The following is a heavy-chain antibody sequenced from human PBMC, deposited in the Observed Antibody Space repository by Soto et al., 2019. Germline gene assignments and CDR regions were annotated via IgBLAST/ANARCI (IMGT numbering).Heavy chain of an antibody. D-gene: IGHD3-3*01. CDR1: GFTFSSYA. CDR3: ARGSADYDFWSGHGGYYYYYMDV. CDR2: ISGSGGST. J-gene: IGHJ6*03. Sequence: LRLSCAASGFTFSSYAMSWVRQAPGKGLEWVSAISGSGGSTYYADSVKGRFTISRDNSKNTLYLQMNSLRAEDTAVYYCARGSADYDFWSGHGGYYYYYMDVWGKGTTVTVSS. V-gene: IGHV3-23*01.